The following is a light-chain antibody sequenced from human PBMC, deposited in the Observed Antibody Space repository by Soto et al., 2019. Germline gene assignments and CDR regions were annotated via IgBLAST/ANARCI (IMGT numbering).Light chain of an antibody. CDR3: AAWDDSLNGVV. Sequence: QSVLTQPPSASGTPGQRVTISCSGSSSNIGSNTVNWYQHLPGTAPQLLIYSNNQRPSGVPDRFSGSKSGTTASLAISGLQSEDEADYCCAAWDDSLNGVVFGGGTKLTVL. V-gene: IGLV1-44*01. CDR1: SSNIGSNT. CDR2: SNN. J-gene: IGLJ3*02.